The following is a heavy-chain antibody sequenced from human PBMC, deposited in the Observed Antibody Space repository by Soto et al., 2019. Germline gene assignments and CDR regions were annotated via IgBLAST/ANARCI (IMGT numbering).Heavy chain of an antibody. V-gene: IGHV1-8*01. CDR1: GYTFNSYD. CDR2: MNPNSGNT. Sequence: ASVKVSCKASGYTFNSYDINWVRQATGRGLEWMGWMNPNSGNTGYAQKFQGRVTMTRNTSISTAYMELSSLRSEDTAVYYCARPNSIKYCSGGSCLKTGNDAFDIWGQGTMVTVSS. J-gene: IGHJ3*02. D-gene: IGHD2-15*01. CDR3: ARPNSIKYCSGGSCLKTGNDAFDI.